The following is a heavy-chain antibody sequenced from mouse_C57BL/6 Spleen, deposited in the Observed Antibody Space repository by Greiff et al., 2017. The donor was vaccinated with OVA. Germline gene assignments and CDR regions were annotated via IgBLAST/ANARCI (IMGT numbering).Heavy chain of an antibody. D-gene: IGHD2-2*01. Sequence: EVKVVESGGGLVKPGGSLKLSCAASGFTFSSYTMSWVRQTPEKRLEWVATISGGGGNTYYPDSVKGRFTISRDNAKNTLYLQMSSLRSEDTAWYYCARRYGYDGYFDVWGTGTTVTVSS. CDR2: ISGGGGNT. V-gene: IGHV5-9*01. CDR1: GFTFSSYT. J-gene: IGHJ1*03. CDR3: ARRYGYDGYFDV.